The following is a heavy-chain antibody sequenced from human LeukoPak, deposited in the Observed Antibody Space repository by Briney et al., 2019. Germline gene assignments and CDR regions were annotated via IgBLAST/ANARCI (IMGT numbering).Heavy chain of an antibody. Sequence: PSETLSLTCTVSGGSISSYYWSWLRQPPGKGLEWIGYIYYSGSTNYNPSLKSRVTISVATSKNQFSLKLSSVTAANTAVYYCAREATTVTGNWFDPWGQGTLVTVSS. CDR2: IYYSGST. V-gene: IGHV4-59*01. J-gene: IGHJ5*02. CDR3: AREATTVTGNWFDP. CDR1: GGSISSYY. D-gene: IGHD4-11*01.